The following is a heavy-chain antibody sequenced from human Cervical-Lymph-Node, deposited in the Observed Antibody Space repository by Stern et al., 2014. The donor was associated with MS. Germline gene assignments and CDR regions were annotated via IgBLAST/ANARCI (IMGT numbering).Heavy chain of an antibody. CDR3: ARQLGHSNFLHY. Sequence: EVQLVESGAGVKRPGQSLKISCRASGYSFTNYWVAWVRQKPGKGLEWMGIIHPGDSEVRYSPSFQGRVTMSVDRSINNAYLQWSSLQPSDTAMYYCARQLGHSNFLHYWGQGVLVTVSS. V-gene: IGHV5-51*01. D-gene: IGHD4-11*01. CDR1: GYSFTNYW. J-gene: IGHJ4*02. CDR2: IHPGDSEV.